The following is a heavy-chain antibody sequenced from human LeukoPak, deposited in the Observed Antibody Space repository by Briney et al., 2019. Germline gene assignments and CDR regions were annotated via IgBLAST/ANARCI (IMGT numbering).Heavy chain of an antibody. D-gene: IGHD3-16*02. Sequence: GGSLRLSCAASGFTFSSYAMHWVRQAPGKGLEWVAVISYDGSNKYYADSVKGRFTISRDNSKNTLYLQMNSLRAEDTAVYYCARSYAWGSYRWIYGYYFDYWGQGTLVTVSS. V-gene: IGHV3-30*04. CDR1: GFTFSSYA. CDR2: ISYDGSNK. J-gene: IGHJ4*02. CDR3: ARSYAWGSYRWIYGYYFDY.